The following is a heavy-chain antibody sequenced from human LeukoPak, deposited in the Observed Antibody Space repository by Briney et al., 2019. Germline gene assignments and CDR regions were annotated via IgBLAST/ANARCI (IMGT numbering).Heavy chain of an antibody. Sequence: GASVKVSGKASIYTFTSYGISWVRQAPGQGLEWMGWISAYNGNTNYAQKLQGRVTMTTDTSTSTAYMELRSLRSDDTAVYYCARVILVGWFDPWGQGTLVTVSS. V-gene: IGHV1-18*01. D-gene: IGHD3-16*02. J-gene: IGHJ5*02. CDR1: IYTFTSYG. CDR3: ARVILVGWFDP. CDR2: ISAYNGNT.